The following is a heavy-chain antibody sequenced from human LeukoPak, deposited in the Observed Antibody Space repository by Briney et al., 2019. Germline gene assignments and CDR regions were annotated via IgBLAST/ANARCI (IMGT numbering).Heavy chain of an antibody. CDR1: GFTFSSYW. CDR3: ARDKEVGSYVWGSYRYEDY. J-gene: IGHJ4*02. D-gene: IGHD3-16*02. V-gene: IGHV3-7*01. CDR2: IKQDGSEK. Sequence: GGSLRLSCAASGFTFSSYWMSWVRQAPGKGLEWVSNIKQDGSEKYYVDSVKGRFTISRDNAKNSLYLQMNSLRAEDTAVYYCARDKEVGSYVWGSYRYEDYWGQRTLVTVSS.